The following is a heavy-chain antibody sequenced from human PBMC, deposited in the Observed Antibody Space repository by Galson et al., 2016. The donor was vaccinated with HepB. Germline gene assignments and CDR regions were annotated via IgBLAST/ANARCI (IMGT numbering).Heavy chain of an antibody. V-gene: IGHV3-21*01. J-gene: IGHJ6*02. Sequence: SLRLSCAAAGFTFDTYAMNWVRQAPGKGLEWVSAISAKTGVTDYADAVKGRFTISRDNAKNSLYLQMNSLRAEDTAVYYCVRGWCSGHCYGLGVWGQGTTVIVSS. CDR1: GFTFDTYA. D-gene: IGHD3-22*01. CDR3: VRGWCSGHCYGLGV. CDR2: ISAKTGVT.